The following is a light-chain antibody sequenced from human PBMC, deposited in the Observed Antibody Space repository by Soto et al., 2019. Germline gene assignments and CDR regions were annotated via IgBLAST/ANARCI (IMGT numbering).Light chain of an antibody. V-gene: IGKV3-15*01. CDR2: GAS. CDR1: QSVSSN. J-gene: IGKJ1*01. Sequence: EIVMTQSPATLSVSPGERATLSCRASQSVSSNLAWYQQKPGQAPRLLIYGASTRATGIPARFSGSGSGTEFTLTIXXXXXXDFAVYYCQQYNNWPWTFGQGTKVEIK. CDR3: QQYNNWPWT.